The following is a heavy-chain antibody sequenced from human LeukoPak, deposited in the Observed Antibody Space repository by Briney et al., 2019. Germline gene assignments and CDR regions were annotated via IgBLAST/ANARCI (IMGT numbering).Heavy chain of an antibody. J-gene: IGHJ4*02. Sequence: GRSLRLSCAASGFTFSSYGMHWVRQAPGKGPEWVAVISYDGSNKYYADSVKGRFTISRDNSKNTLYLQMNSLRAEDTAVYYCAKGNYGGNSRIPLSDYWGQGTLVTVSS. D-gene: IGHD4-23*01. CDR3: AKGNYGGNSRIPLSDY. CDR1: GFTFSSYG. CDR2: ISYDGSNK. V-gene: IGHV3-30*18.